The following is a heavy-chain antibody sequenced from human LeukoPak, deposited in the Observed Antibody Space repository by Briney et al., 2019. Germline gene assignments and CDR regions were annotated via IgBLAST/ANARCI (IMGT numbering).Heavy chain of an antibody. D-gene: IGHD3-22*01. Sequence: GGSLRLSCAASGFTFSSYAMSWVRQAPGKGLEWVSAISPGGGSTYYADYVKGRFTISRDNSKNTLYLQMNSLRAEGTAVYYCAKALYDSSGYYVFDYYYYGMDVWGQGTTVTVSS. CDR2: ISPGGGST. J-gene: IGHJ6*02. CDR3: AKALYDSSGYYVFDYYYYGMDV. CDR1: GFTFSSYA. V-gene: IGHV3-23*01.